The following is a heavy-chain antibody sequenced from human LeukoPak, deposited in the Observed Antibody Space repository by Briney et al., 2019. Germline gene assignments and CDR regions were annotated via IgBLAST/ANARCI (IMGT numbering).Heavy chain of an antibody. V-gene: IGHV3-33*01. CDR1: GFTFSSYG. J-gene: IGHJ4*02. CDR2: IWYDGSNK. D-gene: IGHD1-1*01. Sequence: GGSLRLSCAASGFTFSSYGMHWVRHAPGKGLEWVAVIWYDGSNKYYADSVKGRFTISRDNSKNTLYLQMNSLRAEDTAVYYCARWKRSLDYWGQGTLVTVSS. CDR3: ARWKRSLDY.